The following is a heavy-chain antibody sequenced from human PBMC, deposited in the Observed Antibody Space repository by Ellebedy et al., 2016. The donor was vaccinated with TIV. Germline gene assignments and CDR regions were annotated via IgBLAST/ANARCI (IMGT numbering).Heavy chain of an antibody. CDR1: GFTFSSFW. V-gene: IGHV3-23*01. CDR2: ITGSGDTT. J-gene: IGHJ2*01. D-gene: IGHD3-22*01. CDR3: AKAYDSSGHTNWYFDL. Sequence: GESLKISCAASGFTFSSFWMHWVRQAPGKGLEWVSSITGSGDTTYYADSVKGRFTISRDKSKNTLYLQMNNLRAEDTAVYYCAKAYDSSGHTNWYFDLWGRGTLVTVSS.